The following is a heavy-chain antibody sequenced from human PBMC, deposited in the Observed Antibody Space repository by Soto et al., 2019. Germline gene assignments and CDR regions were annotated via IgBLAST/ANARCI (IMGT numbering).Heavy chain of an antibody. CDR3: ARVSRAMILVVITVSFDY. CDR1: GLTFSSYA. V-gene: IGHV3-30-3*01. CDR2: ISNDGSNK. J-gene: IGHJ4*02. Sequence: PGGSLRLSCAASGLTFSSYAMHWVRQAPGKGLEWVAVISNDGSNKNYADSVKGRFTISRDNSKNTLYLQMNSLRAEDTAVYYCARVSRAMILVVITVSFDYWGQGTLVTVSS. D-gene: IGHD3-22*01.